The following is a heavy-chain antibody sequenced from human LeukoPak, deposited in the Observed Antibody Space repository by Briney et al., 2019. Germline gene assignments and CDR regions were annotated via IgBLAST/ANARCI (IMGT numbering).Heavy chain of an antibody. V-gene: IGHV3-49*04. Sequence: GGSLRLSCAASGFTFSSYWMSWVRQAPGKGLEWVGLIRSNAYGGTTEYAASVRGRFTISRDVSRGIAYLQMNSLKTEDTAMYYCSRACSSTSCYSDFDYWGQGTLVTVSS. J-gene: IGHJ4*02. D-gene: IGHD2-2*01. CDR1: GFTFSSYW. CDR2: IRSNAYGGTT. CDR3: SRACSSTSCYSDFDY.